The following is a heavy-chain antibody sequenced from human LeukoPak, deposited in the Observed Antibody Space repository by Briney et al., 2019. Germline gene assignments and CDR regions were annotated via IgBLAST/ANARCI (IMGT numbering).Heavy chain of an antibody. CDR3: VKVIYSNYGYFDY. J-gene: IGHJ4*02. CDR1: GFSFGSYA. CDR2: ISGSGTTT. Sequence: GGSLRLSCVASGFSFGSYALTWVRQAPGKGLEWVSGISGSGTTTYYADSVKGRFTISRDNSKNTVYLQMNSLRAEDTAVYYCVKVIYSNYGYFDYWGQGTLVTVSS. V-gene: IGHV3-23*01. D-gene: IGHD4-11*01.